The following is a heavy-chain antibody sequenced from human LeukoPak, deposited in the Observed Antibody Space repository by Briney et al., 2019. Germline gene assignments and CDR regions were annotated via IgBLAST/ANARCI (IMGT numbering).Heavy chain of an antibody. CDR3: ARVGYSSSWDLLDY. J-gene: IGHJ4*02. D-gene: IGHD6-13*01. CDR1: GFTFSIYS. CDR2: ISSSSSTI. Sequence: GGSLRLSCAASGFTFSIYSMNWVRQAPGKGLEWVSYISSSSSTIYYADSVKGRFTISGDNAKNSLYLQMNSLRDEDTAVYYCARVGYSSSWDLLDYWGQGTLVTVSS. V-gene: IGHV3-48*02.